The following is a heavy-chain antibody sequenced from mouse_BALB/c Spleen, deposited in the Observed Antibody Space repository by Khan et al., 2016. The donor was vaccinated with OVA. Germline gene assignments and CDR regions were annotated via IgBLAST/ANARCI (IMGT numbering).Heavy chain of an antibody. V-gene: IGHV5-6-4*01. CDR3: TRDRNYYGSAFYLDY. J-gene: IGHJ2*01. CDR1: GFTFSSYS. Sequence: EVELVESGGGLVKPGGSLRLSCEASGFTFSSYSMSWVRQTPEKRLEWVATITSGGSYTYYPDSVQGRFTISRANAKHTLYLQMSSLRSEDTAIYDCTRDRNYYGSAFYLDYWGQGTTLTVSS. CDR2: ITSGGSYT. D-gene: IGHD1-1*01.